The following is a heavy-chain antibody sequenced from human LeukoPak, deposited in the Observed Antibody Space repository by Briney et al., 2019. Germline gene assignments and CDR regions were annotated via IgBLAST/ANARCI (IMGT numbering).Heavy chain of an antibody. J-gene: IGHJ5*02. V-gene: IGHV4-38-2*01. Sequence: PSETLSLTCAVSGYSISSGYYWGWIRQPPGKGLEWIGSIYHSGSTYYNPSLKSRVTISVDTSKNQFSLKLSSVTAADTAVYYCARLGYDFWSGSISWFGPWGLGTLVTVSS. CDR1: GYSISSGYY. D-gene: IGHD3-3*01. CDR3: ARLGYDFWSGSISWFGP. CDR2: IYHSGST.